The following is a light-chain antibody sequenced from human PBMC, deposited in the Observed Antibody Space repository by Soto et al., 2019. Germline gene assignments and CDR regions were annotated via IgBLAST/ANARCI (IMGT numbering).Light chain of an antibody. V-gene: IGLV1-40*01. J-gene: IGLJ2*01. CDR1: SPNIGAGYD. Sequence: QLVLTQPPSVSGAPGQRVTISCTGSSPNIGAGYDVHWYQQLPGTAPKLLIYGNSNRPSGVPDRFSGSKSGTSASLAITGLQAEDEADYYCQSYDSSLSVVVFGGGTKVTVL. CDR3: QSYDSSLSVVV. CDR2: GNS.